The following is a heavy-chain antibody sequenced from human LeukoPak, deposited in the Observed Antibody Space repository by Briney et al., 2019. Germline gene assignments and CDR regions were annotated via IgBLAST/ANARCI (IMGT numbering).Heavy chain of an antibody. Sequence: SQTLSLTRTFSVDSISRGGYYWSSIRQHPGKGLEWIVYIYYSGSNYYNPSLKSRVTISVDTSKTQFSLKLSSATAADTAVYYCARDLSASRAVDVWGKGSTVTVSS. CDR1: VDSISRGGYY. D-gene: IGHD3-16*02. J-gene: IGHJ6*04. CDR2: IYYSGSN. CDR3: ARDLSASRAVDV. V-gene: IGHV4-31*03.